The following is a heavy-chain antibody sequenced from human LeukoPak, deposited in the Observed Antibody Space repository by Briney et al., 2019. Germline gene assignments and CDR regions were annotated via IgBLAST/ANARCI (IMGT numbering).Heavy chain of an antibody. J-gene: IGHJ3*01. CDR3: ARVGYRYAFDV. D-gene: IGHD5-18*01. V-gene: IGHV3-11*01. Sequence: GGSLRLSCAASGFTFSDYYMIWIRQAPGKGLEWVSYVTSYIPTIYYALSVKGRFTISRDSAKNSLYLQMSSLRAEDTAINYCARVGYRYAFDVWGQGTMVTVSS. CDR2: VTSYIPTI. CDR1: GFTFSDYY.